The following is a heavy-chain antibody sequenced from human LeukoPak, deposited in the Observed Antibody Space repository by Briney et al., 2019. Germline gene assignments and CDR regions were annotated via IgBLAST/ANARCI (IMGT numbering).Heavy chain of an antibody. J-gene: IGHJ4*02. CDR1: GGSISSSSYY. Sequence: SETLSLTCTVSGGSISSSSYYWGWIRQPPGKGLEWIGSIYYSGSTYYNPSLKSRVTISVDTSKNQFSLKLSSVTAADTAVYYCARGDYDILTGYYKIDYWGQGTLVTVSS. V-gene: IGHV4-39*01. CDR2: IYYSGST. D-gene: IGHD3-9*01. CDR3: ARGDYDILTGYYKIDY.